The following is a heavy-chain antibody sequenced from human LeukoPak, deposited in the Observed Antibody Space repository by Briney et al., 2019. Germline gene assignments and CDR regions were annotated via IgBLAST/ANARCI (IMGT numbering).Heavy chain of an antibody. CDR2: LSDDGGNK. V-gene: IGHV3-30*04. D-gene: IGHD3-22*01. J-gene: IGHJ4*02. Sequence: GGSLRLSCAASGFTFSRCSMHWVRQAPGKGLEWVAVLSDDGGNKYHTDSVKGRFTISRDNAKNSLYLQMNSLRAEDTAVYYCARGSDSSGYSDYWGQGTLVTVSS. CDR3: ARGSDSSGYSDY. CDR1: GFTFSRCS.